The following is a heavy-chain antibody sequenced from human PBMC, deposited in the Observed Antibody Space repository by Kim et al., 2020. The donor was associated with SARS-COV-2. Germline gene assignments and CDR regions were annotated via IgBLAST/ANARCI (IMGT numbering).Heavy chain of an antibody. D-gene: IGHD6-13*01. CDR1: GGTFSSYA. CDR2: IIPIFGTA. J-gene: IGHJ6*02. Sequence: SVKVSCKASGGTFSSYAISWVRQAPGQGLEWMGGIIPIFGTANYAQKFQGRVTITADESTSTAYMELSSLRSEDTAVYYCARDREKIAAAGGTGGMDVWGQGTTVTVSS. CDR3: ARDREKIAAAGGTGGMDV. V-gene: IGHV1-69*13.